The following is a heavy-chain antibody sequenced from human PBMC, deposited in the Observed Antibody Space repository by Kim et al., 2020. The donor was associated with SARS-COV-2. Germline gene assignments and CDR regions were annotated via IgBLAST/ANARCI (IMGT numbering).Heavy chain of an antibody. CDR2: IYYSGST. Sequence: SETLSLTCTVSGGSISSSSYYWGWIRQPPGKGLEWIGSIYYSGSTYYNPSLKSRVTISVDTSKNQFSLKLSSVTAADTAVYYCARQWDGSGSYLNYYYGMDVWGQGTTVTVSS. J-gene: IGHJ6*02. CDR3: ARQWDGSGSYLNYYYGMDV. CDR1: GGSISSSSYY. V-gene: IGHV4-39*01. D-gene: IGHD3-10*01.